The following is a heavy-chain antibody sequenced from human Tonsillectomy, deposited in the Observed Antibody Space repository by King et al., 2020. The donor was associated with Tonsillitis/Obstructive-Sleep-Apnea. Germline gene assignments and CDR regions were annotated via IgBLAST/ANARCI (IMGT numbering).Heavy chain of an antibody. J-gene: IGHJ3*02. CDR1: GFTFSNYA. V-gene: IGHV3-30*04. Sequence: VQLVESGGGVVQPGRSLRLSCAASGFTFSNYAIHWVRQAPGKGLEWVAVISYDGSNKYYADSVKGRFTISRDNSKNTLDLQMNSLGAGDTAIYYCASEGIYDSRGYADAFDIWGQGTMVTVSS. CDR2: ISYDGSNK. D-gene: IGHD3-22*01. CDR3: ASEGIYDSRGYADAFDI.